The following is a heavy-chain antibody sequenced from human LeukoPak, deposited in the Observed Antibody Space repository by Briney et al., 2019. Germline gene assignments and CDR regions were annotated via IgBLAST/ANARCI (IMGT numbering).Heavy chain of an antibody. CDR2: ISGSGGSK. CDR1: GFTFSSYA. J-gene: IGHJ4*02. Sequence: GGSLRLSCVASGFTFSSYAMSWVRQAPGKGLEWVSAISGSGGSKYYEDSVKGRFTISRDNSKNTLYLRMNSLRAEDTAVYYRAKAVMYYYDSSGYPTDYWGQGTLVTVSS. CDR3: AKAVMYYYDSSGYPTDY. D-gene: IGHD3-22*01. V-gene: IGHV3-23*01.